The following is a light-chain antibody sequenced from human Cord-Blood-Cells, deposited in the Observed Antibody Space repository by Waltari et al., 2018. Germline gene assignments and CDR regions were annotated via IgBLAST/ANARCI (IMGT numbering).Light chain of an antibody. V-gene: IGLV2-11*01. Sequence: QSALTQPRAVAGSPGHAVTIPSPLTSNDVGGYHSISWYQQHPAKAPKPRLYDVSKRPSGVPDRCSGSKSGNTASLTISGHQAEDEADCECCSYAGSYTWVFGRGPKLAVL. CDR3: CSYAGSYTWV. J-gene: IGLJ3*02. CDR2: DVS. CDR1: SNDVGGYHS.